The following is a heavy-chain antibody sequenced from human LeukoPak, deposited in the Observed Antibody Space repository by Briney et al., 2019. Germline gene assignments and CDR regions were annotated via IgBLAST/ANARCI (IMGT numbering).Heavy chain of an antibody. CDR1: GFTFSSYA. CDR2: ISGSGGST. CDR3: AKDLTSLYCSSTSCSNYYYYGMDV. D-gene: IGHD2-2*01. Sequence: GGSLRLSCAASGFTFSSYAMSWVRQAPVKGLEWVSAISGSGGSTYYADSVKGRFTISRDNSKNTLYLQMNSLRAEDTAVYYCAKDLTSLYCSSTSCSNYYYYGMDVWGQGTTVTVSS. V-gene: IGHV3-23*01. J-gene: IGHJ6*02.